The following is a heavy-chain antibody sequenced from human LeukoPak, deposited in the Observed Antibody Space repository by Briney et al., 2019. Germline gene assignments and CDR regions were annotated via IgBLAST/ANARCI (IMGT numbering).Heavy chain of an antibody. CDR2: ISSSSSYI. V-gene: IGHV3-21*01. D-gene: IGHD5-18*01. CDR3: ARGLVPPHTAMVNNWFDP. J-gene: IGHJ5*02. Sequence: PGGSLRLSCAASGFTFSSYSMNWVRQAPGKGLEWVSSISSSSSYIYYADPMKGRFSISRDNAKNSLYLQMNSLRAEDTAVYYCARGLVPPHTAMVNNWFDPWGQGTLVTVSS. CDR1: GFTFSSYS.